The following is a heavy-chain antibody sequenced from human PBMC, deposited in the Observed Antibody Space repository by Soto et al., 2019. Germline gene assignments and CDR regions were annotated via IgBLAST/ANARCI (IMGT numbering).Heavy chain of an antibody. D-gene: IGHD1-26*01. J-gene: IGHJ4*02. CDR1: GFSFSTAW. V-gene: IGHV3-15*01. Sequence: EVQLVESGGGLVEPGGSLTLSCTTSGFSFSTAWMTWVRQAPGKGLERVGRMKSKTDGGTTDDASPVEGRFTISRDDSKNILYLHMNSLKIDDTAMYYCTTDLPWSYGALGYWGQGTLVIVSS. CDR2: MKSKTDGGTT. CDR3: TTDLPWSYGALGY.